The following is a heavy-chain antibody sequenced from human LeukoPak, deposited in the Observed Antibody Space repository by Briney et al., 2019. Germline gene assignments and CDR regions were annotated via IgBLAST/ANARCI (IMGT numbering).Heavy chain of an antibody. V-gene: IGHV3-23*01. J-gene: IGHJ4*02. CDR2: ISGSGGST. CDR1: GFTFSSYA. CDR3: AKDSTVTYDY. D-gene: IGHD4-17*01. Sequence: TGGSLRLSCAASGFTFSSYAMSWVRQAPGKGLEWVSAISGSGGSTYYVDSVKGRFTISRDNSKNTLYLQINSLRAEDTAVYYCAKDSTVTYDYWGQGTLVTVSS.